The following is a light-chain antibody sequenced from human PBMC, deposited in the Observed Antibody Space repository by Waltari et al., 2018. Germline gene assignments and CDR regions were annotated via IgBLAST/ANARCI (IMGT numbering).Light chain of an antibody. CDR2: AAS. J-gene: IGKJ1*01. V-gene: IGKV1-39*01. CDR3: QESYNTPPT. Sequence: DIQMTQSPSSLSASVGDRVTVTCRASQSISTYLNWYQQKPGNAPKLLIYAASTLQSGVPSRFSGSGSGTHFTLTISSLQPEDFATYYFQESYNTPPTFGQGTKVEIK. CDR1: QSISTY.